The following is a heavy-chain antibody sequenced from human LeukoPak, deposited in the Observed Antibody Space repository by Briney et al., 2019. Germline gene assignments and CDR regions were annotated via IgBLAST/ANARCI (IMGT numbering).Heavy chain of an antibody. CDR1: GGSISSSNYY. V-gene: IGHV4-39*01. CDR2: IYYSGST. Sequence: PSETLSLTCTVSGGSISSSNYYWGWIRQPPGKGLEWIGSIYYSGSTYYNPSLKSRVTISVDTSKKQFSLKLSSVTAADTAVYYCARHLGYSSSWYYFDYWGQGTLVTASS. CDR3: ARHLGYSSSWYYFDY. D-gene: IGHD6-13*01. J-gene: IGHJ4*02.